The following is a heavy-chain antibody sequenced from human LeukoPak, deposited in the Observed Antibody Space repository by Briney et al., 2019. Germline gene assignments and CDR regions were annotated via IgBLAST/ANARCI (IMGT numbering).Heavy chain of an antibody. D-gene: IGHD5-12*01. CDR2: IRSKTDGGTT. V-gene: IGHV3-15*05. Sequence: PGGSLRLSCVASGSTFSNAWMTWVRQAPGKGLAWVGRIRSKTDGGTTDYAAPVEGRFTISRDDSKNTLYLQMNSLKTEDTAVYYCTTYSGYDGGDYWGQGTLVTVSS. J-gene: IGHJ4*02. CDR3: TTYSGYDGGDY. CDR1: GSTFSNAW.